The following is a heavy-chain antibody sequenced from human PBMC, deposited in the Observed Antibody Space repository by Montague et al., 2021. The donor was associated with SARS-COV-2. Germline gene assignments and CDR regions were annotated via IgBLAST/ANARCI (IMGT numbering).Heavy chain of an antibody. CDR1: GFSLTTGGMY. CDR2: IDWDDDK. J-gene: IGHJ5*02. D-gene: IGHD3-10*01. V-gene: IGHV2-70*11. Sequence: PALVKPTQTLTLTCTFSGFSLTTGGMYVSWIRQPPGKALEWLARIDWDDDKYYSASLKTRLTISKDTSKNQVVLTMTNMNPADTATYYCARNGVEFRGSEKYYSGNWLDPWGQGTLVTVSS. CDR3: ARNGVEFRGSEKYYSGNWLDP.